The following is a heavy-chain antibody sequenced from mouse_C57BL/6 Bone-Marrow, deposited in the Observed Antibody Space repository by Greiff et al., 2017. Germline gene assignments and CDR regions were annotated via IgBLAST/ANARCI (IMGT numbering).Heavy chain of an antibody. Sequence: VQLQQSGAELVRPGASVKLSCTASGFNIKDDYMHWVKQRPEHGLEWIGWIDPENGDTEYASKFQGKATITADTSSNTAYLQLSSLTSEDTAVYYCTHYYYGSYYFDYWGQGTTLTVSS. CDR2: IDPENGDT. D-gene: IGHD1-1*01. CDR3: THYYYGSYYFDY. CDR1: GFNIKDDY. V-gene: IGHV14-4*01. J-gene: IGHJ2*01.